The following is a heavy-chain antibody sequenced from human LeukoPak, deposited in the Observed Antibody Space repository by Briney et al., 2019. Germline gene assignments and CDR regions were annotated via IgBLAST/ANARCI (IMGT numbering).Heavy chain of an antibody. Sequence: GGSLRLSCAASGFTFSSYAMSWVRQAPGKGLEWVSAISGSGGSTYYADSVKGRFTISRDNSKNTLYLQMNSLRAEDTAVYYCAKALRGCSSTSCYTSAFDIWGQGTMVTVSS. CDR1: GFTFSSYA. J-gene: IGHJ3*02. CDR3: AKALRGCSSTSCYTSAFDI. CDR2: ISGSGGST. V-gene: IGHV3-23*01. D-gene: IGHD2-2*02.